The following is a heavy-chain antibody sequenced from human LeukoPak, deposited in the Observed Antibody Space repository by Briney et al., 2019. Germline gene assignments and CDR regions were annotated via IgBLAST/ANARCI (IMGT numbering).Heavy chain of an antibody. J-gene: IGHJ4*02. CDR1: GYTFTGYY. V-gene: IGHV1-2*02. Sequence: ASVKVSCKASGYTFTGYYMHWVRQAPGQGLEWMGWINPNSGGTNYAQKFRGRVTMTRDTSISTAYMELSRLRSDDTAVYYCARAGGIYRGYDYGYWGQGTLVTVSS. CDR2: INPNSGGT. D-gene: IGHD5-12*01. CDR3: ARAGGIYRGYDYGY.